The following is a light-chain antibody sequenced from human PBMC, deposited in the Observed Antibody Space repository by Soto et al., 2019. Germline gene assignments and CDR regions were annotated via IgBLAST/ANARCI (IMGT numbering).Light chain of an antibody. V-gene: IGKV1-5*03. Sequence: DIQMTQSPSTLSASVGDRVTIPCRASQSISSWLAWYQQKPGKAPKLLIYKASSLESGVPSRFSGSGSGTEFTLTISSLQPDDFATYYCQHYNSYPWTFGQGTKVEIK. CDR3: QHYNSYPWT. CDR1: QSISSW. CDR2: KAS. J-gene: IGKJ1*01.